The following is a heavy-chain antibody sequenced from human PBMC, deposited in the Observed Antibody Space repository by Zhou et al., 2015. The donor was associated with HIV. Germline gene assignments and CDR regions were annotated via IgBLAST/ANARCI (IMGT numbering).Heavy chain of an antibody. J-gene: IGHJ4*02. D-gene: IGHD5-12*01. Sequence: QVQLVESGGGVVQPGKSLRLSCATFGFTFSQYAMHWVRQAPGKGLEWMAVISYDGVNKYYSDSVKGRFSISRDKSKNTVYLQMTSLTTDDTAMYFCARGGMWSGYSSSYYSFAYWGQGTLVTVSS. CDR3: ARGGMWSGYSSSYYSFAY. V-gene: IGHV3-30-3*01. CDR2: ISYDGVNK. CDR1: GFTFSQYA.